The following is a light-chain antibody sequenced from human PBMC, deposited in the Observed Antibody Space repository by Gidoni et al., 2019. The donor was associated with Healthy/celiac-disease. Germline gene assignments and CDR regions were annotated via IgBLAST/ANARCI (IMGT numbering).Light chain of an antibody. CDR2: AAS. CDR3: QQSYSTPLT. CDR1: QSISSY. Sequence: DIQMTQSPSSLSASVGDRVTITCRASQSISSYLHWYQQKPGKAPKLLTYAASSLQSGVPSRFSGSGSGTDFTLTISSLQPEDFATYYCQQSYSTPLTFGGGTKVEIK. J-gene: IGKJ4*01. V-gene: IGKV1-39*01.